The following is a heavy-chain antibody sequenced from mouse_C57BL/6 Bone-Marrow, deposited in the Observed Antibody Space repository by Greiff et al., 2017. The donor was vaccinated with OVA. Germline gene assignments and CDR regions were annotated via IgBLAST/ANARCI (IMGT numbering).Heavy chain of an antibody. CDR2: IDPETGGT. J-gene: IGHJ4*01. Sequence: VQLQQSGAELVRPGASVTLSCKASGYTFTDYEMHWVKQTPVHGLEWIGAIDPETGGTAYNQKFKGKAILTADKSSRTAYMELRSLTSEDSAVXYGTRGYCNYYAMANWGQGTSVTVSS. CDR3: TRGYCNYYAMAN. V-gene: IGHV1-15*01. CDR1: GYTFTDYE. D-gene: IGHD2-1*01.